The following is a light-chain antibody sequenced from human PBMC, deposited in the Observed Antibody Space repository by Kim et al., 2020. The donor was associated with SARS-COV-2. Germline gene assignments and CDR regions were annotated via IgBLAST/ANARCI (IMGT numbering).Light chain of an antibody. Sequence: EVVLTQSPGTLSLSPGERATLSCRASQSVTSDSLLWYQQKPGQAPRLLIHGASTRATGVPDRFSGSGSGTDFTLTISRLEPEDFAVYYCQHYGSSQWTFGQGTKLEI. V-gene: IGKV3-20*01. CDR3: QHYGSSQWT. CDR2: GAS. CDR1: QSVTSDS. J-gene: IGKJ1*01.